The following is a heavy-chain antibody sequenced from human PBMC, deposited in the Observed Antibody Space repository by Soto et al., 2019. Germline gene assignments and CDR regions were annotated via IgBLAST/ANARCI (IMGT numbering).Heavy chain of an antibody. CDR3: ARGMVYSYGLRYYYYYYMDV. D-gene: IGHD5-18*01. J-gene: IGHJ6*03. Sequence: QVQLQQWGAGLLKPSETLSLTCAVYGGSFSGYYWSWIRQPPGKGLEWIGEINHSGSTNYNPSLKSRVTISVDTSKNQFSLKLSSVTAADTAVYYCARGMVYSYGLRYYYYYYMDVWGKGTTVTVSS. V-gene: IGHV4-34*01. CDR2: INHSGST. CDR1: GGSFSGYY.